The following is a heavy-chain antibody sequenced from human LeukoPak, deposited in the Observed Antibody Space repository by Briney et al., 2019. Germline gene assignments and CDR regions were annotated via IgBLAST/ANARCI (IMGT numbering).Heavy chain of an antibody. Sequence: SETLSLTCAVYSGSFSNYYWSWIRQPPGKGLEWIGEINHSGSTNYNPSLKSLVTISVDTSKNQFSLKLSSVTAADTAVYYCARHLPSGGDCYCGGGFDYWGQGTLVTVSS. CDR2: INHSGST. CDR1: SGSFSNYY. CDR3: ARHLPSGGDCYCGGGFDY. J-gene: IGHJ4*02. D-gene: IGHD2-21*02. V-gene: IGHV4-34*01.